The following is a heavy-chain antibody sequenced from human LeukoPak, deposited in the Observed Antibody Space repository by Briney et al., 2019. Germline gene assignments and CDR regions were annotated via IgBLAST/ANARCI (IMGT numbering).Heavy chain of an antibody. CDR1: GFTFSDYY. Sequence: AGGSLRLSCAASGFTFSDYYMSWIRQAPGKGLEWVSAISGSGGSTYYADSVKGRFTISRDNSKNTLYLQMNSLRAEDTAVYYCAKAARRRWYGTYWGQGTLVTVSS. CDR3: AKAARRRWYGTY. J-gene: IGHJ4*02. CDR2: ISGSGGST. V-gene: IGHV3-23*01. D-gene: IGHD6-13*01.